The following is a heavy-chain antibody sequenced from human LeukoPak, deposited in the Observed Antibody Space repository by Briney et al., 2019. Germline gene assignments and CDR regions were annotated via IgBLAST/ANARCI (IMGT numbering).Heavy chain of an antibody. D-gene: IGHD3-10*01. CDR3: AKGGSGSFYNGDFDY. V-gene: IGHV3-9*01. Sequence: PGGSLRLSCAASGFTFNDYAMHWVRQAPGKGLEWVSGISWKSGSIGYADSVKGRFTISRDNARNSLYLQMNSLRAEDTALYYCAKGGSGSFYNGDFDYWGQGTLVTVSS. CDR2: ISWKSGSI. CDR1: GFTFNDYA. J-gene: IGHJ4*02.